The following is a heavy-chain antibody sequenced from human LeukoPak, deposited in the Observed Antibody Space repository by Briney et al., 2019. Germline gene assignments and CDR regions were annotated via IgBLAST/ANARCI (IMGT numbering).Heavy chain of an antibody. D-gene: IGHD3-3*01. V-gene: IGHV3-48*03. CDR3: ARDHYIREWGWWFDP. CDR2: ITSSGSTI. CDR1: GFTFSSYE. J-gene: IGHJ5*02. Sequence: GGSLRLSCAASGFTFSSYEMNWVRQAPGKGLEWVSYITSSGSTIYYADSVKGRFTISRDNAKNSLYLQMNSLRAEDTAVYYCARDHYIREWGWWFDPWGQGTLVTVSS.